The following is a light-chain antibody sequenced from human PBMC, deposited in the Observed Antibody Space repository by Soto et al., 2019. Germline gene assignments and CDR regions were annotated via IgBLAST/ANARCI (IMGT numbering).Light chain of an antibody. V-gene: IGKV3-20*01. J-gene: IGKJ2*01. CDR3: QQYSNSPPYT. CDR2: GAS. CDR1: QSVSSSY. Sequence: IVLTQSPGTLSLSPGERATLSCRASQSVSSSYFAWYQQKPGQAPRLLIYGASNRATGIPDRFSGSGSGTDFTLTISRLEPEDFAVYYCQQYSNSPPYTFGQGTKVEIK.